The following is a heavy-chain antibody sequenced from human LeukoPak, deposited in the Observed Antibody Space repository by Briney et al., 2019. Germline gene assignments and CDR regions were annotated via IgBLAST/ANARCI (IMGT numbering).Heavy chain of an antibody. V-gene: IGHV3-30-3*01. CDR2: ISYDGNNK. J-gene: IGHJ4*02. D-gene: IGHD3-9*01. CDR1: GFTFNTFA. Sequence: PGGSLRLSCTASGFTFNTFAMHWVRQAPGKGLEWVAVISYDGNNKYYGDSVKGRFTISRDNSKNTFYLQMNSVRPEDTAVYYCASETDIVILPDTISIYWGQGMLVTVSS. CDR3: ASETDIVILPDTISIY.